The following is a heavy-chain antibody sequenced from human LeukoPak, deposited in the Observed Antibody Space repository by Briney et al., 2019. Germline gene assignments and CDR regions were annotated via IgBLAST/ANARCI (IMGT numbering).Heavy chain of an antibody. Sequence: ASVKVSCKASGYTFTSYDINWVRQATGQGLEWMGWMNPNSGNTGYAQKFQGRVTMTRNTSISTAYMELSSLRSEDTAVYYCARVSGYCSSTSRFHYYYGMDVWGQGTTVTVSS. J-gene: IGHJ6*02. CDR1: GYTFTSYD. CDR3: ARVSGYCSSTSRFHYYYGMDV. D-gene: IGHD2-2*01. CDR2: MNPNSGNT. V-gene: IGHV1-8*01.